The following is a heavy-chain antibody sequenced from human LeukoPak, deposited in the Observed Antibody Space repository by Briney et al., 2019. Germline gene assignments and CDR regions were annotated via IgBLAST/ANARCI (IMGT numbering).Heavy chain of an antibody. J-gene: IGHJ4*02. V-gene: IGHV3-64*01. D-gene: IGHD3-22*01. CDR3: AKDPHDSSGYYSLGFDY. CDR1: GFTFSSYA. CDR2: ISSNGGST. Sequence: GGSLRLSCAASGFTFSSYAMHWVRQAPGKGLEYVSAISSNGGSTYYANSVKGRFTISRDNSKNTLYLQMGSLRAEDMAVYYCAKDPHDSSGYYSLGFDYWGQGTLVTVSS.